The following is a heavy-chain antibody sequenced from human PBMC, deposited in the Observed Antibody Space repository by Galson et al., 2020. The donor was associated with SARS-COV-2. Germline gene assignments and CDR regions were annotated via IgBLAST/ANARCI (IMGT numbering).Heavy chain of an antibody. CDR3: AKGFWFGELPFN. CDR2: VDRRGST. J-gene: IGHJ4*02. Sequence: SQTLLLTCDAYDGSLSGDYWSWIRQPPGQGLEWIGEVDRRGSTKYNPSLKSRATISIDTHLSLKLSSVTAADTAVYYCAKGFWFGELPFNWGQGALVTVSS. CDR1: DGSLSGDY. D-gene: IGHD3-10*01. V-gene: IGHV4-34*01.